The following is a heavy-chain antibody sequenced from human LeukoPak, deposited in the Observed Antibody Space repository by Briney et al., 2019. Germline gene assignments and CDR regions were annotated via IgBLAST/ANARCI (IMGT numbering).Heavy chain of an antibody. Sequence: SETLSLTCTVSGDSINNNNYYWGWIRQPPGKGLEWIGNIYYNGRTYYSPSLKSRGTISVDTSKNQFSLKLSSVTAADTAVYYCARQPHVLRFLEWPKDKDYFDYWGQGTLVTVSS. CDR1: GDSINNNNYY. CDR3: ARQPHVLRFLEWPKDKDYFDY. D-gene: IGHD3-3*01. J-gene: IGHJ4*02. CDR2: IYYNGRT. V-gene: IGHV4-39*01.